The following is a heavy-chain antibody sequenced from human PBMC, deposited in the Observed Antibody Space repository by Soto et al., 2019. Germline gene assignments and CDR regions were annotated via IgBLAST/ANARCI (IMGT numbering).Heavy chain of an antibody. D-gene: IGHD2-2*01. Sequence: AETLDLTCTVSDGSISSYYWSWIRQPPGKGLEWIGYIYYSGSTNYNPSLKSRVTISVDTSKNQFSLKLSSVNAADTAVYYCAREGCSSNSCYQPYHSYGMHXWGQGTTVTVS. CDR3: AREGCSSNSCYQPYHSYGMHX. V-gene: IGHV4-59*01. CDR2: IYYSGST. CDR1: DGSISSYY. J-gene: IGHJ6*02.